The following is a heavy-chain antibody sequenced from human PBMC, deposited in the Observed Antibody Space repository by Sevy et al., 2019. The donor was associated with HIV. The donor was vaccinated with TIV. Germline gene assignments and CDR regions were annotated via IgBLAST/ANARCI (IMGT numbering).Heavy chain of an antibody. D-gene: IGHD1-1*01. Sequence: GGSLRLSCAASGFTFSSYGMHWVRQAPGKGLEWVAVISYDGSNKYYADSVKGRFTISRDNSKNTLHLQMNSLRAEDTAVYYCAKWNHHEGAFDIWGQGTMVTVSS. J-gene: IGHJ3*02. V-gene: IGHV3-30*18. CDR1: GFTFSSYG. CDR2: ISYDGSNK. CDR3: AKWNHHEGAFDI.